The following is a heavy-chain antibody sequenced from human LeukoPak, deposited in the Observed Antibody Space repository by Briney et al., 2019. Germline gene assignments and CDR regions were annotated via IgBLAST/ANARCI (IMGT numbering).Heavy chain of an antibody. Sequence: SETLSLTCTVSGGSISSYYWSWIRQPPGKGLEWIGYIYYSGSTNCNPSLKSRVTISVDTSKNQFSLKLSSVTAADTAVYYCARAYGLPYYFDYWGQGTLVTVS. V-gene: IGHV4-59*01. J-gene: IGHJ4*02. CDR1: GGSISSYY. CDR3: ARAYGLPYYFDY. D-gene: IGHD3-10*01. CDR2: IYYSGST.